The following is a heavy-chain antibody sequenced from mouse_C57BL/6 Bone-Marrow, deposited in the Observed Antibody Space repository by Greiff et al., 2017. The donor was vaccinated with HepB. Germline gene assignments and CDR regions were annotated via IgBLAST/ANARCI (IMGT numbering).Heavy chain of an antibody. D-gene: IGHD1-1*01. Sequence: EVMLVESGGGLVKPGGSLKLSCAASGFTFSSYTMSWVRQTPEKRLEWVATISGGGGNTYYPDSVKGRFTISRDNAKNTLYLQMSSLRSEDTALYYCARRGTTVVDWYFDVWGTGTTVTVSS. J-gene: IGHJ1*03. V-gene: IGHV5-9*01. CDR2: ISGGGGNT. CDR3: ARRGTTVVDWYFDV. CDR1: GFTFSSYT.